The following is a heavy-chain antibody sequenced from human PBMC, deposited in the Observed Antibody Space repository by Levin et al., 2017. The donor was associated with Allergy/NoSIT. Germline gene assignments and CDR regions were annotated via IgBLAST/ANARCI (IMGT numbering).Heavy chain of an antibody. J-gene: IGHJ4*02. CDR1: GFTFSSYA. CDR3: ASEYYDILTGYPRHFDY. V-gene: IGHV3-30-3*01. CDR2: ISYDGSNK. Sequence: SGGSLRLSCAASGFTFSSYAMHWVRQAPGKGLEWVAVISYDGSNKYYADSVKGRFTISRDNSKNTLYLQMNSLRAEDTAVYYCASEYYDILTGYPRHFDYWGQGTLVTVSS. D-gene: IGHD3-9*01.